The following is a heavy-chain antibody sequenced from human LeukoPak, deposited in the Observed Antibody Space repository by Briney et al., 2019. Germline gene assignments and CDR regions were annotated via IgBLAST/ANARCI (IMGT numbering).Heavy chain of an antibody. CDR2: ISFDGSNT. J-gene: IGHJ5*02. CDR3: ARDLYGSGSYYSWFDP. Sequence: GGSLRLSCAASGFPFSSLGMHWVRQSPGKGLEWVAVISFDGSNTYYADSVKGRFTISRDNAKNSLYLQMNSLRAEDTAVYYCARDLYGSGSYYSWFDPWGQGTLVTVSS. CDR1: GFPFSSLG. D-gene: IGHD3-10*01. V-gene: IGHV3-33*05.